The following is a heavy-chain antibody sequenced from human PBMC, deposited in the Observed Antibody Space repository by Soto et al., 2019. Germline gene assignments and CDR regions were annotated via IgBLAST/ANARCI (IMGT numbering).Heavy chain of an antibody. Sequence: GGSLRLSCTASGFTFGDYAMSWFRQAPGKGLEWVGFIRSKAYGGTTEYAASVKGRFTISRDDSKSIAYLQMNSLKTEDTAVYYCSASLWYDSSGYYSFHYYYGMDVWGQGTTVTVSS. CDR3: SASLWYDSSGYYSFHYYYGMDV. CDR2: IRSKAYGGTT. D-gene: IGHD3-22*01. CDR1: GFTFGDYA. J-gene: IGHJ6*02. V-gene: IGHV3-49*03.